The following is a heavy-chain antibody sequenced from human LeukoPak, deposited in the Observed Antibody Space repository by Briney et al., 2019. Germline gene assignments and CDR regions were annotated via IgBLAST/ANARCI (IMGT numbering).Heavy chain of an antibody. CDR3: AREGYSSGYLY. V-gene: IGHV3-30-3*01. CDR2: ISYDGSNK. J-gene: IGHJ4*02. CDR1: GFTFSSYA. D-gene: IGHD3-22*01. Sequence: PGGSLRLSCAASGFTFSSYAMHWVRQAPGKGLEWVAVISYDGSNKYYADSVKGRFTISRDNSKNTLYLQMNSLRAEDTAVYYCAREGYSSGYLYWGQGTLVTVSS.